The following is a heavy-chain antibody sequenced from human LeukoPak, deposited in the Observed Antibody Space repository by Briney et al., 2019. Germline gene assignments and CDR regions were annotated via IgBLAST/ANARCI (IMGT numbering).Heavy chain of an antibody. V-gene: IGHV4-39*01. Sequence: SETLSLTCTVSSGSISTSNYYWGWVRQPPGKALEWIGNIYYSGSTYYNPSLKSRVTISVDTSKNQFSLKLSSVTAADTAVYYCARHDYGDYGGVDYWGQGTLVTVSS. D-gene: IGHD4-17*01. CDR3: ARHDYGDYGGVDY. CDR1: SGSISTSNYY. CDR2: IYYSGST. J-gene: IGHJ4*02.